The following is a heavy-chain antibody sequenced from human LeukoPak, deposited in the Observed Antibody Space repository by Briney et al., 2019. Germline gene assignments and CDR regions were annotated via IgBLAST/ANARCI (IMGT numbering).Heavy chain of an antibody. Sequence: GGSLRLSCAASGFIFTDYGFHWVRQTPGKGLEWVAAIWSDATNMYYGNSVKGRFFIQRDDFQNTVYLEMSSLRAEDTAVYYCAKDAQRGFDYSNLFQYWGQGSLVTVSS. J-gene: IGHJ4*02. D-gene: IGHD4-11*01. CDR3: AKDAQRGFDYSNLFQY. CDR2: IWSDATNM. CDR1: GFIFTDYG. V-gene: IGHV3-33*06.